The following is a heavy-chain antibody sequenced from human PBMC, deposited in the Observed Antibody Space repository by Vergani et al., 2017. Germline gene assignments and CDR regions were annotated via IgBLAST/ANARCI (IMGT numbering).Heavy chain of an antibody. CDR3: AGGPTTVGTKNWFDP. V-gene: IGHV1-69*02. D-gene: IGHD1-14*01. CDR2: IIPILGIA. CDR1: GGTFSSYT. Sequence: QVQLVQSGAEVKKPGSSVKVSCKASGGTFSSYTISWVRQAPGQGLEWMGRIIPILGIANYAQKFQGRVTITADKSTSTAYMELSSLRSEDTAVYYCAGGPTTVGTKNWFDPWGQGTLVTVSS. J-gene: IGHJ5*02.